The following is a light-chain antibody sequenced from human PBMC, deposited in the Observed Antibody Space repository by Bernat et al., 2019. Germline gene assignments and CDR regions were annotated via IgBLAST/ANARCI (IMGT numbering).Light chain of an antibody. Sequence: DIQMTQSPTSLSASVGDRVTIACRASQSINSYLNWYQQKPGQAPKLLIYAASSLQSGVPSRFSGSESGTDFTLTISSLQPEDFATYYCQQSYSSPPTFGQGTKLELK. CDR1: QSINSY. J-gene: IGKJ1*01. CDR2: AAS. CDR3: QQSYSSPPT. V-gene: IGKV1-39*01.